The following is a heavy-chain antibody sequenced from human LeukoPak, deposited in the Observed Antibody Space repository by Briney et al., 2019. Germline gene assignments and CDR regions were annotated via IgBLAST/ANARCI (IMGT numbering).Heavy chain of an antibody. CDR2: ISYDGSNK. CDR1: GLTFSIYS. V-gene: IGHV3-30*18. Sequence: GGSLSLSCAASGLTFSIYSIHWVSHPPGKGLEWVAVISYDGSNKYYADSVKGRFTISRDNSKNTLYLEMNSLRTEDTAVYYCAKEPYMDVWGKGTTVTVSS. J-gene: IGHJ6*03. CDR3: AKEPYMDV.